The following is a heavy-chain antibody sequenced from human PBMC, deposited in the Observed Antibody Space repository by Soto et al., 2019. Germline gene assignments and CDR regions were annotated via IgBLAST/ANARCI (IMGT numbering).Heavy chain of an antibody. J-gene: IGHJ4*02. CDR1: GFTFSTFA. D-gene: IGHD1-26*01. CDR2: ITGGSGFT. CDR3: AKSGPTDYFDF. Sequence: GGSLRLSCAASGFTFSTFAMNWVRQAPGKGLEWVSGITGGSGFTFYADSVKGRFTISRDDSENTLFLQMSSLRAEDAAKYYCAKSGPTDYFDFWGQGTLVTVSS. V-gene: IGHV3-23*01.